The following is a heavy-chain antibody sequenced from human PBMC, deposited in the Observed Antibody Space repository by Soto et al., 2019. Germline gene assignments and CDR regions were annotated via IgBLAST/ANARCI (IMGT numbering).Heavy chain of an antibody. Sequence: EEQLVESGGGFVKPGESLTLSCVASDFIFNNAWINWVRQPAGKGLEWVGRIKRKSEGGAIDYPSPVKGRFAISRDDSRNMVILQINGLNTEDTAVYYCAADSVLTSDYAFAFWGQGTTVTVSS. CDR1: DFIFNNAW. CDR2: IKRKSEGGAI. J-gene: IGHJ3*01. CDR3: AADSVLTSDYAFAF. D-gene: IGHD4-17*01. V-gene: IGHV3-15*07.